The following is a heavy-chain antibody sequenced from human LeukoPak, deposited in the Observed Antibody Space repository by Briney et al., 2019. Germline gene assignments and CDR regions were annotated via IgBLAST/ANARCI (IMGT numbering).Heavy chain of an antibody. CDR2: IKSKTDGGTT. CDR3: TTDADPIDAFDI. V-gene: IGHV3-15*01. Sequence: GGSLRLSCAASGFTFSNAWMSWVRQAPGKGLEWVGRIKSKTDGGTTDYAAPVKGRFTISRDDSKNTLYLQMNSLKAEDTAVYYCTTDADPIDAFDIWGQGTMVTVSS. CDR1: GFTFSNAW. J-gene: IGHJ3*02.